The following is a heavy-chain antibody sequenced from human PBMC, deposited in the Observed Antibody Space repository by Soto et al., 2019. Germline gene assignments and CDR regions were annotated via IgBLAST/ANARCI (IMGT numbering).Heavy chain of an antibody. Sequence: ASVKVSCKASGYTFTSYGINWVRQAPGQGLEWLGWISAYDGYTNYAQILQGRVSMTTDTSTKTAYMELRSLRSDDTAMYYCARGGFYDIICASNHYYYCMNVWCQATTVTVSS. D-gene: IGHD3-9*01. J-gene: IGHJ6*02. V-gene: IGHV1-18*01. CDR2: ISAYDGYT. CDR3: ARGGFYDIICASNHYYYCMNV. CDR1: GYTFTSYG.